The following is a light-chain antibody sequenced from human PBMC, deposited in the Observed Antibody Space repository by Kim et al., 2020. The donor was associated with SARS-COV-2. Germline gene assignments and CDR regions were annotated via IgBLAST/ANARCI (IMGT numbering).Light chain of an antibody. Sequence: QSALTQPRSVSGSPGQSVTISCTGTSSDVGSYSYVSWYQRHPGKAPKLMIYDVTKRPSGVPDRFSGSKSGNTASLTISGLQPEDEADYYCCSYAGSYTVVFGGGTQLTVL. CDR2: DVT. CDR1: SSDVGSYSY. CDR3: CSYAGSYTVV. J-gene: IGLJ2*01. V-gene: IGLV2-11*01.